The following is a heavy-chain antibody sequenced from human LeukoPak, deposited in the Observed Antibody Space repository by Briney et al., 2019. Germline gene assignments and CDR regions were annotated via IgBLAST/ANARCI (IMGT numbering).Heavy chain of an antibody. D-gene: IGHD3-3*01. Sequence: SQTLSLTCAVSGGSISSGGYSWSWIRQPPGKGLEWIGYIYHSGSTYYNSSFQSRVTMSADPSKTLFFLRLRSVTAADTAVYYCARSPSTIGWNWGYYFDYWGQGSLVTVSS. CDR3: ARSPSTIGWNWGYYFDY. J-gene: IGHJ4*02. CDR2: IYHSGST. CDR1: GGSISSGGYS. V-gene: IGHV4-30-2*01.